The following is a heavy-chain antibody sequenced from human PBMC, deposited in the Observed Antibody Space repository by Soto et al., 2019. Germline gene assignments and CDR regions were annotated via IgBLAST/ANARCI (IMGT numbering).Heavy chain of an antibody. CDR1: GGTFSSDA. D-gene: IGHD3-10*01. CDR3: ARDAGHMVRGVMGFIDY. CDR2: IIPISATT. V-gene: IGHV1-69*01. Sequence: QVHLVQSGAEVKKPGSSVKVSCKASGGTFSSDAIIWVRQAPGRRLEWMGGIIPISATTNYAQKFQGRVTLTADESTCTVYMELSSLRSEDTAVYYCARDAGHMVRGVMGFIDYWGQGTLVTVSS. J-gene: IGHJ4*02.